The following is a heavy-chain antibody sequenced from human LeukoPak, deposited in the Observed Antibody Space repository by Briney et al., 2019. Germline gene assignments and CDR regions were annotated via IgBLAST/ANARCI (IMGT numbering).Heavy chain of an antibody. CDR3: ARDWRYFTFDY. CDR1: GFTFSSYN. CDR2: ISNSSSYI. J-gene: IGHJ4*02. Sequence: GGSLRLSCAASGFTFSSYNMNWVRQAPGKGLEWVSSISNSSSYIYYADSVKGRFTISRDNARHSLYLQMNSVRAEDTAVYHCARDWRYFTFDYWGQGALVTVSS. D-gene: IGHD3-3*01. V-gene: IGHV3-21*01.